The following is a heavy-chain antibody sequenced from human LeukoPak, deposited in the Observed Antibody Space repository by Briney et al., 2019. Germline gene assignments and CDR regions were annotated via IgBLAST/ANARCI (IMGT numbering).Heavy chain of an antibody. CDR3: ARAPYSSSWYDY. CDR1: GYTFTGYY. CDR2: INPNSGGT. J-gene: IGHJ4*02. D-gene: IGHD6-13*01. Sequence: ASVKVSCKASGYTFTGYYMHWVRQAPGQGLEWMGWINPNSGGTNYAQKFQGRVTMTRDTSISTAYMELSRLRSDDTAVYYCARAPYSSSWYDYWGQGTLVTVSS. V-gene: IGHV1-2*02.